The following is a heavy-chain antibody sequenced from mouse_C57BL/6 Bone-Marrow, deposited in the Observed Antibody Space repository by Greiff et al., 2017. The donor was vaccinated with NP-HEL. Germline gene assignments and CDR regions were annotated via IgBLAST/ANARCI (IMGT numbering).Heavy chain of an antibody. CDR3: ARNYFYY. CDR1: GFSLTSYG. CDR2: IWSGGST. J-gene: IGHJ2*01. V-gene: IGHV2-2*01. Sequence: QVQLQQSGPGLVQPSQSLSITCTVSGFSLTSYGVHWVRQSPGKGLEWLGVIWSGGSTDSNAAFISRLSISKDNSKSQVFFKMNSLQADDTAIYYCARNYFYYGGQGTTLTVSS.